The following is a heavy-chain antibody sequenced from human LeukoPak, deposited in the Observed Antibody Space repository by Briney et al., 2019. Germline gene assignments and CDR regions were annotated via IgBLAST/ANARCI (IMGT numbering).Heavy chain of an antibody. D-gene: IGHD2-2*01. V-gene: IGHV4-59*01. J-gene: IGHJ6*03. CDR2: IYYSGST. CDR1: GGSISSYY. CDR3: ARETTDQLSNYYYHYMDV. Sequence: SETLSLTCTVSGGSISSYYWSWIRQPPGKGLEWIGYIYYSGSTNYNPSLKSRVTISVDTSKNQFSLKLSSVTAADTAVYYCARETTDQLSNYYYHYMDVWGKGTTVTVSS.